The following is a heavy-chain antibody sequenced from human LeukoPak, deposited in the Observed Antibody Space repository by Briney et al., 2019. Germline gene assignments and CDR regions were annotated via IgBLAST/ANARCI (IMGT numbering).Heavy chain of an antibody. CDR2: IIPMFGTA. D-gene: IGHD6-19*01. CDR1: GGTFYSYT. J-gene: IGHJ6*03. V-gene: IGHV1-69*06. Sequence: ASVKVSCKASGGTFYSYTVTWVRQAPGQRLEWMGGIIPMFGTANYAQKFQGRVTITADKSTRTVYMELSNLRSEDTAVYYCARPPMAGTYYSYYMDVWGKGTTVTVSS. CDR3: ARPPMAGTYYSYYMDV.